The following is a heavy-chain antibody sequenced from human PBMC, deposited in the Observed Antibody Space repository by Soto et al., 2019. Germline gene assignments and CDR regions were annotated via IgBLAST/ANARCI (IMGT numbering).Heavy chain of an antibody. V-gene: IGHV3-48*01. J-gene: IGHJ4*02. Sequence: PGGSLRLSCAASGFTFSSYSMNWVRQAPGKGLEWVSYISSSSSTIYYADSVKGRFTISRDNAKNSLYLQMNSLRAEDTAVHYCARDSGYSYGPLDYWGQGTLVTVSS. CDR2: ISSSSSTI. CDR1: GFTFSSYS. D-gene: IGHD5-18*01. CDR3: ARDSGYSYGPLDY.